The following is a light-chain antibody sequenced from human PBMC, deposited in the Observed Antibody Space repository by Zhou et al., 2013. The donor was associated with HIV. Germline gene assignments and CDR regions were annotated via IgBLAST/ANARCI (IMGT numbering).Light chain of an antibody. CDR3: QQSYSTPYT. Sequence: DIQMTQSPSTLSAFVGDRVTITCRASQSISTWLAWYQEKPGIAPKLLIYKASTLQTGVPSRFSGSGSGTDFTLTISSLQPEDFATYYCQQSYSTPYTFGQGTKLEIK. V-gene: IGKV1-5*03. J-gene: IGKJ2*01. CDR1: QSISTW. CDR2: KAS.